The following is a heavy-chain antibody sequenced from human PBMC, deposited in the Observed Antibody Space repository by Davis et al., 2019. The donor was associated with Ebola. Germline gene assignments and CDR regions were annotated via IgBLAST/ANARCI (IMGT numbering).Heavy chain of an antibody. CDR2: IYYSGST. V-gene: IGHV4-59*01. CDR3: AREVPGAGHLDY. Sequence: SETLSLTCTVSGGSISSYYWSWIRQPPGKGLEWIGYIYYSGSTNYNPSLKSRVTISVDTSKNQFSLKLSSVTAADTAVYFCAREVPGAGHLDYWGQGILVTVSS. J-gene: IGHJ4*02. D-gene: IGHD6-13*01. CDR1: GGSISSYY.